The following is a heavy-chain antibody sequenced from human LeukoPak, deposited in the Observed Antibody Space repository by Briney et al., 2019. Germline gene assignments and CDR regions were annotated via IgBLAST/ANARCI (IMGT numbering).Heavy chain of an antibody. Sequence: PGGSLRLSCAASGFTFSSYAMSWVRQAPGKGLEWVSAISGSGGTTYYADSVKGRFTISRDNAKNSLYLQMNSLRAEDTAVYYCARERAVTGYVNYWGQGTLVTVSS. CDR3: ARERAVTGYVNY. V-gene: IGHV3-23*01. D-gene: IGHD3-9*01. CDR1: GFTFSSYA. J-gene: IGHJ4*02. CDR2: ISGSGGTT.